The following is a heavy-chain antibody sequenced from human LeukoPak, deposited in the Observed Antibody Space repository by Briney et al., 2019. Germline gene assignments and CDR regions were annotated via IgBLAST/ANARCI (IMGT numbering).Heavy chain of an antibody. D-gene: IGHD3-22*01. CDR1: GGSFSGYY. CDR3: ARARRYYYDSSGYYQHYFDY. J-gene: IGHJ4*02. Sequence: PSETLSLTCAVYGGSFSGYYWSWIRQPPGKGLEWIGEINHSGSTNYNPSLKSRVTISVDTSKNQFSLKLSSVTAADTAVYYCARARRYYYDSSGYYQHYFDYWGQGTLVTVSS. V-gene: IGHV4-34*01. CDR2: INHSGST.